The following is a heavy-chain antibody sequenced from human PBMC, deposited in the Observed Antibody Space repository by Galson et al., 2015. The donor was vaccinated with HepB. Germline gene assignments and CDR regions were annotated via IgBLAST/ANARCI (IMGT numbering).Heavy chain of an antibody. CDR1: GYTYTNNG. D-gene: IGHD2-15*01. CDR3: ARGLGSAFTDP. CDR2: INPYNGDT. Sequence: SVKVSCKASGYTYTNNGISWVRLAPGQRLEWMGWINPYNGDTNYAQIFQGRVTMTTDISTSTAYMELRSLRSDDTAVYYCARGLGSAFTDPWGQGTLVTVSS. J-gene: IGHJ5*02. V-gene: IGHV1-18*04.